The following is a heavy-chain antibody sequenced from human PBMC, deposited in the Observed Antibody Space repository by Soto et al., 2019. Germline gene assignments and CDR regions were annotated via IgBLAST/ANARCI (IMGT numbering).Heavy chain of an antibody. CDR2: IIPMFGTP. J-gene: IGHJ4*02. CDR1: GDAFTNYI. CDR3: ARGRDQPPVGLYFDS. D-gene: IGHD1-26*01. V-gene: IGHV1-69*01. Sequence: QVQLVQSGAEVKKPGSSVKVSCKASGDAFTNYIFDWVRQAPGQGLEWMGGIIPMFGTPKYAQTFQDRVTISADVSTGTAYLELTSLRFDDTAVFYCARGRDQPPVGLYFDSWGEGTRVTVSS.